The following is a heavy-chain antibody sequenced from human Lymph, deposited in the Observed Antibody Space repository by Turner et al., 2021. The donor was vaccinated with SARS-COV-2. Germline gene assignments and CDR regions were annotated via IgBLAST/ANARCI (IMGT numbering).Heavy chain of an antibody. CDR2: IYSGGST. CDR1: GFTVSYNY. J-gene: IGHJ6*02. Sequence: EVQLVESGGGLIQPGGSLRLSCAASGFTVSYNYMTWVRQAPGKGLECVSVIYSGGSTYYADSVKGRFTISRDSSKNTLYLQMNSLRAEDTAVYYCARDLMEVGGMDVWGQGTTVTVSS. CDR3: ARDLMEVGGMDV. V-gene: IGHV3-53*01. D-gene: IGHD3-3*01.